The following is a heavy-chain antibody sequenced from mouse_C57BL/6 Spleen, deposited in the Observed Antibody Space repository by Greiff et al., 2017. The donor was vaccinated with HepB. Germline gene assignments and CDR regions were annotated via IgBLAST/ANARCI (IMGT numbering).Heavy chain of an antibody. CDR3: ARSKRTTVDDY. V-gene: IGHV1-54*01. CDR2: INPGSGGT. Sequence: QVQLQQSGAELVRPGTSVKVSCKASGYAFTNYLIEWVKQRPGQGLESIGVINPGSGGTNYNEKFKGKATLTADKSSSTAYMQLSSLTSEDSAVYFCARSKRTTVDDYWGQGTTRTVSS. CDR1: GYAFTNYL. D-gene: IGHD1-1*01. J-gene: IGHJ2*01.